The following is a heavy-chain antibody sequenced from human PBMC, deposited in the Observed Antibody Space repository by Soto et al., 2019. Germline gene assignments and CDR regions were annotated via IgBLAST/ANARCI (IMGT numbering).Heavy chain of an antibody. J-gene: IGHJ6*02. CDR3: ARGKGGTAMVYYYYYGMDV. CDR1: GGSFSGYY. CDR2: INHSGST. V-gene: IGHV4-34*01. Sequence: SETLSLTCGVYGGSFSGYYCSWIRQPPGRGLEWIGEINHSGSTNYNPSLKSRVTISVDTSKNQFTLKLSSVTAADTAVYYCARGKGGTAMVYYYYYGMDVWGQGTTVTVSS. D-gene: IGHD5-18*01.